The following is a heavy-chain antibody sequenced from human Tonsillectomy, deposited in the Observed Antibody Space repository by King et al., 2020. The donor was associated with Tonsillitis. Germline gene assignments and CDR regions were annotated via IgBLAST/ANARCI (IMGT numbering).Heavy chain of an antibody. J-gene: IGHJ4*02. Sequence: VQLVESGGGVVQPGRSLRLSCAASGFTFSSYGMHGVRQAPGTGLAWVAVIWYVGSNKYYAGSVKGRFTISRNNSKNKLYLEMKSLRAEDTAVYYCARDLGSGLSGDYWGQGTLVTVSS. D-gene: IGHD6-19*01. CDR1: GFTFSSYG. CDR2: IWYVGSNK. CDR3: ARDLGSGLSGDY. V-gene: IGHV3-33*01.